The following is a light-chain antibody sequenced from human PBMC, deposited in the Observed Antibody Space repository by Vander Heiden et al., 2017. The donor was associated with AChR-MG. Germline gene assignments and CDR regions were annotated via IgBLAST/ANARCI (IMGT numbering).Light chain of an antibody. CDR3: CSYAGSSTGG. CDR1: SSDVGSYNL. CDR2: EGS. V-gene: IGLV2-23*01. J-gene: IGLJ2*01. Sequence: QSALTQPASVSGSPGQSITISCTGTSSDVGSYNLVSWYQQHPGKAPKRMIYEGSKRPSGVSNRFSGSKSGNKASLTISGLQAEDEADYDCCSYAGSSTGGLGGGTQL.